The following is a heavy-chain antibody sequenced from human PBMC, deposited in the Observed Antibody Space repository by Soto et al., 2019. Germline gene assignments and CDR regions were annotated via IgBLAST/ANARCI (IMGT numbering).Heavy chain of an antibody. D-gene: IGHD1-26*01. V-gene: IGHV1-69*13. CDR2: IIPIFGTA. J-gene: IGHJ6*02. CDR1: GGTLSSYA. Sequence: SVKVSCKASGGTLSSYAISWVRQAPGQGLEWMGGIIPIFGTANYAQKFQGRVTITADESTSTAYMELSSLRSEDTAVYYCAREPASGSSPYYYYYGMDVWGQGTTVTVSS. CDR3: AREPASGSSPYYYYYGMDV.